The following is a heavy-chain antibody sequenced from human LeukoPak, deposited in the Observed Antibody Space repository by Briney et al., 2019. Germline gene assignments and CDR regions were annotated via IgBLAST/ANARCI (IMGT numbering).Heavy chain of an antibody. CDR2: IKQDGSEK. CDR3: ASDCSGGSCYSFGNRYYFGY. V-gene: IGHV3-7*03. Sequence: GGSLRLSCAASGFTFSSYWMSWVHQAPGKGLEWVANIKQDGSEKYYVDSVKGRFTISRDNSKNTLYLQMNSLRAEDTAVYYCASDCSGGSCYSFGNRYYFGYWGQGTLVTVSS. J-gene: IGHJ4*02. D-gene: IGHD2-15*01. CDR1: GFTFSSYW.